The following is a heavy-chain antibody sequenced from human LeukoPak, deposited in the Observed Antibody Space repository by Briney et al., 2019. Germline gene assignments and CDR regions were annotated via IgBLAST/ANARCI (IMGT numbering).Heavy chain of an antibody. J-gene: IGHJ4*02. CDR3: ARGKYYFDY. CDR1: VDSIRGYY. CDR2: MYYSANT. V-gene: IGHV4-59*01. Sequence: PSETLSLTCTVSVDSIRGYYWIWIRQPPPKGLEWSGYMYYSANTNYNPSLKSRLTTSLDTSKNQFSLKLSSVTAADTAVYYCARGKYYFDYWGQGTLVTVSS.